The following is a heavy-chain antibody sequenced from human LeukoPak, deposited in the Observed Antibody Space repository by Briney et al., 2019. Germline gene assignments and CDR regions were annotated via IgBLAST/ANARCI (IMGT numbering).Heavy chain of an antibody. J-gene: IGHJ4*02. V-gene: IGHV3-64D*09. CDR2: FSRNWGSP. CDR3: VKDLRSDFMGVLSRYLSY. CDR1: GFTLSSFA. D-gene: IGHD3-3*01. Sequence: GGSLRLSCSASGFTLSSFAMHWVRQAPGKGLEYVAAFSRNWGSPYYPDSVKSRFTISRENSKSPLFLQMSSLRAEDTAVYLCVKDLRSDFMGVLSRYLSYWGQGPLVTVSS.